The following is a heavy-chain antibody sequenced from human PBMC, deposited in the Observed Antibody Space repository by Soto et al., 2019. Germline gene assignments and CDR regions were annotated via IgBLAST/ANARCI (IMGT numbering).Heavy chain of an antibody. Sequence: SETLSLTCTVSDDFISSYYWNWIRQPAGKGLEWIGRVSTNGATNYNPSLESRVTMSVDTSKNQFSLTLTSVTAADTAVYFCARADYEILTRSYAMDVWGQGTTDTVSS. J-gene: IGHJ6*02. D-gene: IGHD3-9*01. CDR2: VSTNGAT. V-gene: IGHV4-4*07. CDR3: ARADYEILTRSYAMDV. CDR1: DDFISSYY.